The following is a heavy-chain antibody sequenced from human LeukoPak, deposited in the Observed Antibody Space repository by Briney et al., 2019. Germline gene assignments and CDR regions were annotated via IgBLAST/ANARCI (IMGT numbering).Heavy chain of an antibody. D-gene: IGHD2-21*02. J-gene: IGHJ4*02. V-gene: IGHV1-69*04. Sequence: ASVKVSCKASGGTFSSYAISWVRQAPGQGLEWMGRIIPILGIANYAQKFQGRVTITADKSTSTAYMELSSLRSEDTAVYYCARDLVGAYCGGDCYGTFDYWGQGTLVTVSS. CDR1: GGTFSSYA. CDR3: ARDLVGAYCGGDCYGTFDY. CDR2: IIPILGIA.